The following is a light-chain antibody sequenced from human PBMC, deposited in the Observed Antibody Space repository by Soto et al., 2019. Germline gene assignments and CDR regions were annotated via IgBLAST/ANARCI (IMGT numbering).Light chain of an antibody. Sequence: EIVMTQSPATLSVSPGERATLSCRASQSVSRNVAWYQQKPGQAPRLLIHDASTRATGISVTFSGSGSGTEFTLTISSLQSEDFAVYYCQQYNNWLWTFGQGTKVEIK. J-gene: IGKJ1*01. V-gene: IGKV3-15*01. CDR1: QSVSRN. CDR3: QQYNNWLWT. CDR2: DAS.